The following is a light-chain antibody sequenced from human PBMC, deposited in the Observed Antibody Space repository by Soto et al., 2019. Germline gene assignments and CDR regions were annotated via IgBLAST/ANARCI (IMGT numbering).Light chain of an antibody. CDR2: DAS. J-gene: IGKJ1*01. Sequence: ETVLTQSPATLSLSPGERATLSCRASPSVSNYLAWYQQKAGQAPRLLIYDASNRATGIPARFSGSGSGTDFTLTISSLEPEDFAVYYCQQRSNWPWTLGQGTKVEIK. CDR1: PSVSNY. CDR3: QQRSNWPWT. V-gene: IGKV3-11*01.